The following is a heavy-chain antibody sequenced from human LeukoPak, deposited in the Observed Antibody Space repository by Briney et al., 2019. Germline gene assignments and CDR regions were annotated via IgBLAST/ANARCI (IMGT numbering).Heavy chain of an antibody. CDR2: ISAYNGNT. Sequence: ASVKVSCKASGYTFTSYGISWVRQAPGQGLEWMGWISAYNGNTNYAQKLQGRVTMTRDTSTSTVYMELSSLRSEDTAVYYCARGRAYYYDSSGQGAFDIWGQGTMVTVSS. CDR3: ARGRAYYYDSSGQGAFDI. CDR1: GYTFTSYG. V-gene: IGHV1-18*01. D-gene: IGHD3-22*01. J-gene: IGHJ3*02.